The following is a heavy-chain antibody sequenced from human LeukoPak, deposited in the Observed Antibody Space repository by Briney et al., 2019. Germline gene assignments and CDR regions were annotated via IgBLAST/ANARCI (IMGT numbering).Heavy chain of an antibody. CDR2: IYTNGST. D-gene: IGHD5-18*01. CDR3: ARLNPGYSYALAADY. V-gene: IGHV4-4*09. CDR1: GGSISSYY. J-gene: IGHJ4*02. Sequence: SETLSLTCTVSGGSISSYYWSWIRQPPGKGLEWIGYIYTNGSTYYNPSLKSRVTISVDTSKNQFSLKLSSVTAADTAVYYCARLNPGYSYALAADYWGQGTLVTVSS.